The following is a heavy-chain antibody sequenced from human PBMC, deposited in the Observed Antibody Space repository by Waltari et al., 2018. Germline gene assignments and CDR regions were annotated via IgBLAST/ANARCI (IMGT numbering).Heavy chain of an antibody. CDR1: GFAFRRYD. J-gene: IGHJ4*02. D-gene: IGHD1-26*01. CDR3: TASASSYCFDY. Sequence: EVQLVESGGGLVQTGGCRRLSCAASGFAFRRYDMTWARQAPGKGVELVSYISRSGNTIHYADSVNGRFTISRYTATPSLYLQMNSLSAEDTALYYCTASASSYCFDYWGQGTLVTVSS. V-gene: IGHV3-48*03. CDR2: ISRSGNTI.